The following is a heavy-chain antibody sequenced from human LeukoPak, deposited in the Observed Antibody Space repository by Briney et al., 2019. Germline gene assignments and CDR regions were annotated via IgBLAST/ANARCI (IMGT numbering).Heavy chain of an antibody. J-gene: IGHJ4*02. Sequence: GSLRLSCAASGFTFSSYSMNWVRQAPGKGLEWVSVIHSGGSTYYADSVKGRFTISRDNSKNTLFLQMNSLRAEDTAVYYCARAAAYCSGGSCYFDYWGQGTLVTVSS. CDR1: GFTFSSYS. D-gene: IGHD2-15*01. CDR2: IHSGGST. V-gene: IGHV3-53*01. CDR3: ARAAAYCSGGSCYFDY.